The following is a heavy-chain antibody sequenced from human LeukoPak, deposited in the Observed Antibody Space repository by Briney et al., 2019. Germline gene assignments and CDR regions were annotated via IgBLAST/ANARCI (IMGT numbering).Heavy chain of an antibody. J-gene: IGHJ6*02. CDR1: GFTFSSYG. CDR3: AKDMGTIFGVVTNYYYYGMDV. CDR2: ISYDGSNK. D-gene: IGHD3-3*01. Sequence: GGSLRLSCAASGFTFSSYGMHWVRQAPGKGLEWVAVISYDGSNKYYADSVKGRFTISRDNSKNTLYLQMNSLRAEDTAVYYCAKDMGTIFGVVTNYYYYGMDVWGQGTTVTVSS. V-gene: IGHV3-30*18.